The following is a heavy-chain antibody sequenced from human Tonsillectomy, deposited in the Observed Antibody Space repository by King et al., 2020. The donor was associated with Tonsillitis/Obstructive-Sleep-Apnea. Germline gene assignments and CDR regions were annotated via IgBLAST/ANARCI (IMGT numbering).Heavy chain of an antibody. Sequence: DVQLVESGGGLVQPGRSLRLACRASGFTFGDYVMSWVRQAPGKGLEWVGFIRSKAYAGTTEYAASVKGRFTISRDDSKAIAYLQMNSLKTEDTAVYYCTIYLGGNPLDYWGQGTLVTVSS. D-gene: IGHD4-23*01. CDR3: TIYLGGNPLDY. V-gene: IGHV3-49*04. CDR1: GFTFGDYV. CDR2: IRSKAYAGTT. J-gene: IGHJ4*02.